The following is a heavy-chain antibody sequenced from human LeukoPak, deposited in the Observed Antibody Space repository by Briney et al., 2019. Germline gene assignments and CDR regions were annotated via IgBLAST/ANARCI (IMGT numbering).Heavy chain of an antibody. CDR1: GGSISSYY. CDR2: IYYSGST. J-gene: IGHJ4*02. D-gene: IGHD3-16*01. CDR3: AREPRWAGDLGGFDS. V-gene: IGHV4-59*12. Sequence: SETLSLTCTVSGGSISSYYWSWIRQPPGKGLEWIGYIYYSGSTNYNPSLKSRVAISVDRSKNQFSLKLSSVTAADTAVYYCAREPRWAGDLGGFDSWGQGPLVTVSS.